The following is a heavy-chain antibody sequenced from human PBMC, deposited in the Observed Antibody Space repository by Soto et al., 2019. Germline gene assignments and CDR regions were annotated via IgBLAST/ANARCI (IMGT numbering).Heavy chain of an antibody. J-gene: IGHJ6*02. CDR2: ISTAGDT. Sequence: GGSLRLSCAASGVGFNGYDMHWVRQAPGKNLEWVAAISTAGDTYYLGSVKGRFTISREDAKNSLSLQMNSLRVGDTAMYYCARGGDRFDGMDVWGQGTTVTVSS. V-gene: IGHV3-13*01. D-gene: IGHD3-16*01. CDR3: ARGGDRFDGMDV. CDR1: GVGFNGYD.